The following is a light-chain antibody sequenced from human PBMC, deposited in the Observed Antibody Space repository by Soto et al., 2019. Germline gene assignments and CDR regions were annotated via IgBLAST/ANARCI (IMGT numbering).Light chain of an antibody. Sequence: QSVLTQSPSASASLGASVTLTCTLSSGNSSYTIAWHQQQPEQGPRFLMKVDSDGSHNKGDGIPDRFSGSSSGAERYLTISSLQSEDEADYYCQTWGPGFRVFGTGTKVTVL. CDR3: QTWGPGFRV. CDR1: SGNSSYT. J-gene: IGLJ1*01. V-gene: IGLV4-69*01. CDR2: VDSDGSH.